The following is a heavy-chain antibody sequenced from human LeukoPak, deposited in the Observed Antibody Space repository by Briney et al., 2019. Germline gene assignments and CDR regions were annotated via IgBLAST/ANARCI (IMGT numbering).Heavy chain of an antibody. J-gene: IGHJ4*02. Sequence: PGGSLRLSCATSGFTFSSYEMNWVRQAPGKGLEWVSYISGSGTTKYYAESVKGRFTISRDNAKNSLYLQMNSLRAEDTAVYYCARRDYYDSSAYSFDYWGQGTLVTVSS. D-gene: IGHD3-22*01. CDR3: ARRDYYDSSAYSFDY. CDR1: GFTFSSYE. V-gene: IGHV3-48*03. CDR2: ISGSGTTK.